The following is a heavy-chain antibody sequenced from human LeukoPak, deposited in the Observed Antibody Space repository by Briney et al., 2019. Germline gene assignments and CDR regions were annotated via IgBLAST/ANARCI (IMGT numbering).Heavy chain of an antibody. J-gene: IGHJ4*02. Sequence: SVKVSCKASGYTFTGYYMHWVRQAPGQGLEWMGWINPNSGGTNYAQKFQGWVTMTRDTSISAAYMELSRLRSDDTAVYYCARSLSMYSSGWYYFDYWGQGTLVTVSS. CDR2: INPNSGGT. CDR1: GYTFTGYY. CDR3: ARSLSMYSSGWYYFDY. V-gene: IGHV1-2*04. D-gene: IGHD6-19*01.